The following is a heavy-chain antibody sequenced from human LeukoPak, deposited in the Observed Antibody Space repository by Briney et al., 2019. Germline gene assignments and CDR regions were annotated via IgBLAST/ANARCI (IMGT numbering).Heavy chain of an antibody. CDR1: GYSFTTYW. Sequence: GESPKISCRGSGYSFTTYWIGWVRQMPGKGLEWMGIIYPGDSDTRYSPSFQGQVTMSADKSINTAYLQWSSLKASDTAMYYCARRQGCSSTSCPPDSWGQGTLVTVSS. D-gene: IGHD2-2*01. CDR3: ARRQGCSSTSCPPDS. CDR2: IYPGDSDT. J-gene: IGHJ4*02. V-gene: IGHV5-51*01.